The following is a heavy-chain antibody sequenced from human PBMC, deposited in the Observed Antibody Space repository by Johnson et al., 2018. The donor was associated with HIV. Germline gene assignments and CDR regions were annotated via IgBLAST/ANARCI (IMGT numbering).Heavy chain of an antibody. V-gene: IGHV3-30*02. Sequence: HVQLVESGGGVVQPGGSLRLSCAASGFTFSSYGMHWVRQAPGKGLEWVAFIRYDGSNKYYAASVKGRFTISRDNSKNTLYLQMNSLRAEDTAVYYCARLEELLRAFDIWGQGTMVTVSS. D-gene: IGHD1-26*01. J-gene: IGHJ3*02. CDR3: ARLEELLRAFDI. CDR2: IRYDGSNK. CDR1: GFTFSSYG.